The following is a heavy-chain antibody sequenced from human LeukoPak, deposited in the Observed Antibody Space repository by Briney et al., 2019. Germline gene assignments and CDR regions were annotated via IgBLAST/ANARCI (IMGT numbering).Heavy chain of an antibody. V-gene: IGHV4-59*02. CDR3: ARIHRYCSGGACYVLDN. D-gene: IGHD2-15*01. J-gene: IGHJ4*02. CDR2: VYYSRSN. CDR1: GGSVSGYY. Sequence: AETLSLTCGVSGGSVSGYYWGWLRQPPGRGVEWIGYVYYSRSNNYNPSFKSRITISVDTSRNQFSLQLSSVTAADTAVYYCARIHRYCSGGACYVLDNWGQGTLVAVSS.